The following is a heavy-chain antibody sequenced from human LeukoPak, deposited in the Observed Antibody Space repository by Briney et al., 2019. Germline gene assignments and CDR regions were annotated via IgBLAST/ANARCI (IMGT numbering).Heavy chain of an antibody. CDR1: GYTFSSHA. Sequence: GGSLRLSCTASGYTFSSHAMHWVRQAPNKGLEWVAFIQYDGTIEFYADSVQGRFTISRDNSLDTLSLQMYSLRAEDTAVYYCVKELNSQRPFDSWGERALVTVS. D-gene: IGHD1-1*01. V-gene: IGHV3-30*02. CDR2: IQYDGTIE. CDR3: VKELNSQRPFDS. J-gene: IGHJ4*02.